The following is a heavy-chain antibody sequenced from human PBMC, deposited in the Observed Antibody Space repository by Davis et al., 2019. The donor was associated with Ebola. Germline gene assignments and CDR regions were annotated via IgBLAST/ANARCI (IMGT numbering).Heavy chain of an antibody. J-gene: IGHJ4*02. V-gene: IGHV1-18*04. CDR1: GYTLISHA. Sequence: SVKVSFQSSGYTLISHAFVWVRQAPGLGLEWMGWISGFNTNTNFAQKFQGRVTVSKDTSTNTAYMDLRSLTSDDTAIYYCARAPNYDVLTGTSSYYFDYWGQGTLVTVSS. D-gene: IGHD3-9*01. CDR3: ARAPNYDVLTGTSSYYFDY. CDR2: ISGFNTNT.